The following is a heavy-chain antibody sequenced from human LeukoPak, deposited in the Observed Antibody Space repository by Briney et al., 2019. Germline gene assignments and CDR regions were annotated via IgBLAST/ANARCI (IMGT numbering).Heavy chain of an antibody. V-gene: IGHV1-46*01. Sequence: ASVTVSCKSSVHTLTNHFIHWVGQAPGQGLEWMGMINPRDGSTRTLQRFKGRLTMTRDKSTSTLYMGLSSLRSEDTATYFCARGADKEFDLWGQGTLVPVSS. CDR2: INPRDGST. CDR1: VHTLTNHF. CDR3: ARGADKEFDL. J-gene: IGHJ4*02.